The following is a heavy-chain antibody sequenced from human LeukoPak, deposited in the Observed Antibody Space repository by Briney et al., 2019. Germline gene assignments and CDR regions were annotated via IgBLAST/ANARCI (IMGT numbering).Heavy chain of an antibody. Sequence: GGSLRLSCAASGFTFSSYGMQFSSYGMHWVRQAPGKGLEWVSFIRSDGRKKYYPDSVKGRFTISRNNSKTTLYLQMNSLNAEDTAVYYCAKLKINYYHYMDVWGKGTTVIVSS. CDR2: IRSDGRKK. D-gene: IGHD3-16*01. CDR3: AKLKINYYHYMDV. J-gene: IGHJ6*03. V-gene: IGHV3-30*02. CDR1: GFTFSSYGMQFSSYG.